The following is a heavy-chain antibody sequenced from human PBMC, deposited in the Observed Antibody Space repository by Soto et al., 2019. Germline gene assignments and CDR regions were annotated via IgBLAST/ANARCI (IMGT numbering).Heavy chain of an antibody. CDR2: IYYSGST. V-gene: IGHV4-59*01. CDR1: GGSISSYY. D-gene: IGHD3-16*02. J-gene: IGHJ4*02. Sequence: ASETLSLTCTVSGGSISSYYWSWIRQPPGKGLEWIGYIYYSGSTNYNPSLKSRVTISVDTSKNQFSLKLSSVTAADTAVYYCARVGKYDYVWGSYRYPKTQNPLDYWGQGTLVTVSS. CDR3: ARVGKYDYVWGSYRYPKTQNPLDY.